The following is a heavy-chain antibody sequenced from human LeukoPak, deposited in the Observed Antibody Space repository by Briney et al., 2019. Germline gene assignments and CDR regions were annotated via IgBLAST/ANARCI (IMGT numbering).Heavy chain of an antibody. J-gene: IGHJ4*02. CDR3: ARSRGWLQSHPLDY. CDR2: INHSGST. CDR1: GGSFSGYY. V-gene: IGHV4-34*01. Sequence: SETLSLTCAVYGGSFSGYYWSWIRQPPGKGLEWIGEINHSGSTNYNPSLKSRVTISVDTSKNQFSLKLSSVTAADTAVYYCARSRGWLQSHPLDYWGQGTLVTVSS. D-gene: IGHD5-24*01.